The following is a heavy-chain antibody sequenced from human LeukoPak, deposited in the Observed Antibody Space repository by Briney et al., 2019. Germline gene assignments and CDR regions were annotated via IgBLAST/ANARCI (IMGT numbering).Heavy chain of an antibody. J-gene: IGHJ4*02. V-gene: IGHV3-11*05. CDR3: ARALRDCGSATCYPDY. D-gene: IGHD2-2*01. CDR2: ISSGSSYT. CDR1: GFTFSDYY. Sequence: GGSLRLSCAASGFTFSDYYMTWIRQAPGKGLEWVSYISSGSSYTKYGDSVKGRFTISRDNAKNSLHLQMNSLRAEDTAVYYCARALRDCGSATCYPDYWGQGTLVTVSS.